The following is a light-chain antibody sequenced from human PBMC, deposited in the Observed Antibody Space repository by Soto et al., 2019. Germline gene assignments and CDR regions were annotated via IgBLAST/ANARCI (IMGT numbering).Light chain of an antibody. CDR2: GAS. Sequence: EIVLTQSPGTLSLSPGERATLSCRASQSVSSSYLAWYQQKPCQAPRLLIYGASIRATGIPDRFSGSGSGTDFALTISRLEPEDFAVYYCQQYGSSPLTFGGGTKVEIK. J-gene: IGKJ4*01. CDR1: QSVSSSY. CDR3: QQYGSSPLT. V-gene: IGKV3-20*01.